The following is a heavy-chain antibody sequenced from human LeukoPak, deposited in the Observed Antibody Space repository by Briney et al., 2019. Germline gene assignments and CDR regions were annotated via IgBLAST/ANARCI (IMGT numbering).Heavy chain of an antibody. V-gene: IGHV4-59*01. CDR2: ISYSGSP. Sequence: SETLSLTCTVSGGSISNYYWSWIRQPPGKGLEWIGYISYSGSPNNNPSLRSRVTMSVDTSKNQFSLKLSSVTAADTAEYYCAKESGGGWFDPWGQGTLVTVSS. J-gene: IGHJ5*02. CDR3: AKESGGGWFDP. D-gene: IGHD3-16*01. CDR1: GGSISNYY.